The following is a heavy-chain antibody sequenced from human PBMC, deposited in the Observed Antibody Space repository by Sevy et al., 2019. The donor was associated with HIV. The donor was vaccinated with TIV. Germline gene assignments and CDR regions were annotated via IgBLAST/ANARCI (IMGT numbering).Heavy chain of an antibody. D-gene: IGHD3-3*01. CDR2: ISYDGSNK. Sequence: GGSLRLSCAASGFTFSSYAMHWVRQAPGKGLEWVAVISYDGSNKYYADSVKGRFTISRDNSKNTLYLQMNSLRAEDTAVYYCAREGYDFWSGYWKDAFDIWGQGTMVTVSS. CDR1: GFTFSSYA. V-gene: IGHV3-30-3*01. CDR3: AREGYDFWSGYWKDAFDI. J-gene: IGHJ3*02.